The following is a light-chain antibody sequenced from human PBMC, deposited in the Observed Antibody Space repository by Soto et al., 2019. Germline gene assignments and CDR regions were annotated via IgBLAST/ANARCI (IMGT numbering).Light chain of an antibody. Sequence: PGARATLSCTASQSISSSYLAWYQQKPGQAPRLLIYGASSRATGIPDRFSGSGSGTDFTLTISRLEPEDFAVYYCQQYGSSPRTFGQGTKVDIK. CDR1: QSISSSY. J-gene: IGKJ1*01. CDR2: GAS. CDR3: QQYGSSPRT. V-gene: IGKV3-20*01.